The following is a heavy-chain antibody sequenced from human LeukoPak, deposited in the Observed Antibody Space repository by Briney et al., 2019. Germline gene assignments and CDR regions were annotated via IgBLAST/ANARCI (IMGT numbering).Heavy chain of an antibody. CDR2: IYYSGST. J-gene: IGHJ5*02. CDR3: ARYNWNYRDSNWFDP. V-gene: IGHV4-59*01. CDR1: GGSISSYY. D-gene: IGHD1-7*01. Sequence: SETLSLTCTVSGGSISSYYWSWIRQPPGKGLEWIGYIYYSGSTYYNPSLKSRVTISVDTSKNQFSLKLSSVTAADTAVYYCARYNWNYRDSNWFDPWGQGTLVTVSS.